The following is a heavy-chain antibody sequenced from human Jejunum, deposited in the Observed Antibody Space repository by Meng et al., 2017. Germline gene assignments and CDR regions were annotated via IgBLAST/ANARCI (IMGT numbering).Heavy chain of an antibody. CDR1: GHTFTNYY. J-gene: IGHJ4*02. V-gene: IGHV1-2*06. CDR2: INPNSGGT. D-gene: IGHD3-22*01. Sequence: ASVKVSCKASGHTFTNYYIHWVRQAPGQGLEWMGRINPNSGGTNYAQKFQGRVTMTRDTSITTAYMELSSLGSDDTAVYHCARHDSSGNSPDYWGQGTLVTVSS. CDR3: ARHDSSGNSPDY.